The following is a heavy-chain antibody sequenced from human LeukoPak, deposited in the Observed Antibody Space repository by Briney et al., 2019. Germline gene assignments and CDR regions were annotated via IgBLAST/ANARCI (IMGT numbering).Heavy chain of an antibody. CDR3: ARGSSGGWNYYYYMDV. CDR2: IYYSGST. V-gene: IGHV4-39*07. D-gene: IGHD6-19*01. Sequence: SETLSLTCSVSGGSISSSNYYWGWIRQPPGKGLEWIGSIYYSGSTYYNPSLKSRVTISVDTSKNQFSLKLSSVTAADTAVYYCARGSSGGWNYYYYMDVWGKGTTVTVSS. CDR1: GGSISSSNYY. J-gene: IGHJ6*03.